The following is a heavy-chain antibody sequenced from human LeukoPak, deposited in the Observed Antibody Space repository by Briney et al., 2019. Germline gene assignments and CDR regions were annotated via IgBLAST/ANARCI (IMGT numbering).Heavy chain of an antibody. V-gene: IGHV4-59*01. Sequence: SETLSLTCSVSGVSISNYYWTWIRQPPGKGLEWVGYVYYSGNTNYNPSLKSRVTISVDTSKNQFSLRLSSVTAADTAVYYCARALGSVGYVYFDYWGQGTLVTVSS. CDR3: ARALGSVGYVYFDY. J-gene: IGHJ4*02. D-gene: IGHD5-12*01. CDR1: GVSISNYY. CDR2: VYYSGNT.